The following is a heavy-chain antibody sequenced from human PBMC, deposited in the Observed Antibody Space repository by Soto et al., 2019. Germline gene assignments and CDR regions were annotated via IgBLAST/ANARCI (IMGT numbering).Heavy chain of an antibody. J-gene: IGHJ4*02. Sequence: GGSLRLSCAASGFTFSSYSMNWVRQAPGKGLEWVSSISSSSSYIYYADSVKGRFTISRDNAKNSLYLQMNSLRAEDTAVYYCARGRRGYDFWSGYPYYFDYWGQGTLVTVSS. CDR2: ISSSSSYI. D-gene: IGHD3-3*01. CDR1: GFTFSSYS. V-gene: IGHV3-21*01. CDR3: ARGRRGYDFWSGYPYYFDY.